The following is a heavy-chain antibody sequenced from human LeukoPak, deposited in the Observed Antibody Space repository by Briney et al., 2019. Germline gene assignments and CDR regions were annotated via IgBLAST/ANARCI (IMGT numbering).Heavy chain of an antibody. J-gene: IGHJ4*02. Sequence: ASVKVSCKASGYTFTGYYMHWVRQAPGQGLEWMGWINPNSGGTNYAQKFQGRVTMTRDTSISTAYMELSRLRSDDTAVYYCARDMITFGGVIRYYFDYWGQGTLVTVSS. CDR3: ARDMITFGGVIRYYFDY. V-gene: IGHV1-2*02. CDR2: INPNSGGT. D-gene: IGHD3-16*02. CDR1: GYTFTGYY.